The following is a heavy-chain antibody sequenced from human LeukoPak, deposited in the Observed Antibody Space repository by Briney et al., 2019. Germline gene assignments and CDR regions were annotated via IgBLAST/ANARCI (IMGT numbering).Heavy chain of an antibody. V-gene: IGHV3-53*05. CDR3: AREDKLSPVRVRAVDY. Sequence: GESLKISCKGSGFTVSSNYMSWVRQAPGKGLEWVSVIYSGGSTYYADSVKGRFTISRDNSKNTLYLQMNSLRDEDTAVYYCAREDKLSPVRVRAVDYWGQGTLVTVSS. CDR1: GFTVSSNY. J-gene: IGHJ4*02. CDR2: IYSGGST. D-gene: IGHD2-15*01.